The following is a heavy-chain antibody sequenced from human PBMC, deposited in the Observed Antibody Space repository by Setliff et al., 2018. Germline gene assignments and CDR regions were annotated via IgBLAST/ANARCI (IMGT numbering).Heavy chain of an antibody. CDR1: GYTFTTYA. V-gene: IGHV1-69*13. CDR3: ARVRDCSGGICHRGFHHYMDV. CDR2: IIPMFGTT. D-gene: IGHD2-15*01. Sequence: ASVKVSCKASGYTFTTYAMGWMRQAPGQGLEWMGGIIPMFGTTNYAQRFRGRVTITADESTTTAYLELSSLRSEDTAVYYCARVRDCSGGICHRGFHHYMDVWGKGTTVTVSS. J-gene: IGHJ6*03.